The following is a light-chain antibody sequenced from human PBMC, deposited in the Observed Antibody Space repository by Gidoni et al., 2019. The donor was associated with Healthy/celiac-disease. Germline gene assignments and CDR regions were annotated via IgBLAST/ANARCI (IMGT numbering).Light chain of an antibody. Sequence: EIVLTQSPATLSLSPGERATLSCRDSQSVSSYLAWYQQKPCKAPRLLIYDASNRSTGIPASFSCSWSGTDFTLTISSLEPEDFAVYYCHQRSNWPLVTFGQGTKVEIK. J-gene: IGKJ1*01. CDR2: DAS. CDR1: QSVSSY. CDR3: HQRSNWPLVT. V-gene: IGKV3-11*01.